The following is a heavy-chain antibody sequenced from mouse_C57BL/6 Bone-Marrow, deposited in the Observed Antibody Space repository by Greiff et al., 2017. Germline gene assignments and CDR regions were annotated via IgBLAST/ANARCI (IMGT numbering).Heavy chain of an antibody. D-gene: IGHD1-1*02. J-gene: IGHJ4*01. CDR3: ARYYDCYAMDY. CDR1: GFTFSDYY. CDR2: INYDGSST. Sequence: EVMLVESEGGLVQPGSSMKLSCTASGFTFSDYYMAWVRQVPEKGLEWVANINYDGSSTYYLDSLKSRFIISRDNAKNILYLQMSSLKSEDTATYYCARYYDCYAMDYWGQGTSVTVSS. V-gene: IGHV5-16*01.